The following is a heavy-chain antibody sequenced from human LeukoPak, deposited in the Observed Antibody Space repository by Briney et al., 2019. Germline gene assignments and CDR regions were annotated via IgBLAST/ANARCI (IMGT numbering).Heavy chain of an antibody. J-gene: IGHJ6*03. Sequence: GGSLRLSCAASTFTFSSYWMTWARQGPGKGREGVANIKQEGSEKFYVDSVKGRFTISRDNAKNSLYLKMNSLRAEDTAVYYCARGASYYYYYYMDVWGKGTTVTVSS. V-gene: IGHV3-7*01. CDR3: ARGASYYYYYYMDV. CDR2: IKQEGSEK. CDR1: TFTFSSYW.